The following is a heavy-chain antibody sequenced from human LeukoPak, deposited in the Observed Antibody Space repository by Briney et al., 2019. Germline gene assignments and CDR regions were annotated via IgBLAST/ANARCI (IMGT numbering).Heavy chain of an antibody. CDR2: IYTSGST. D-gene: IGHD3-10*01. Sequence: ASETLSLTCTVSGGSISSYYWSWIRQPAGKGLEWIGRIYTSGSTNYNPSLKSRVTISVDTSKNQFSLKLSSVTAADTAVYYCAREGMVRGTYYYYYYMDVWGKGTTVTISS. V-gene: IGHV4-4*07. J-gene: IGHJ6*03. CDR1: GGSISSYY. CDR3: AREGMVRGTYYYYYYMDV.